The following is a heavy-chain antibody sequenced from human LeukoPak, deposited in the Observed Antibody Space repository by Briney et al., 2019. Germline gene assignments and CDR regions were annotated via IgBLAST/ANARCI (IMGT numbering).Heavy chain of an antibody. J-gene: IGHJ3*02. CDR2: IYTSGST. CDR1: GGSISSYY. V-gene: IGHV4-4*07. D-gene: IGHD2-21*02. CDR3: ARLPGGDSSSVVAFAI. Sequence: PSETLSLTCTVSGGSISSYYWSWIRQPAGKGLEWIGRIYTSGSTNYNPSLKSRVTMSVDTSNNQFSLKLSSVTAADTAVYYCARLPGGDSSSVVAFAIWGQGTMVTVSS.